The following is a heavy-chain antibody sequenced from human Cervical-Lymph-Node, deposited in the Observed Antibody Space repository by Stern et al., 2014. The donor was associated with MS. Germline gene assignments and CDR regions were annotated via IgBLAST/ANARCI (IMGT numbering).Heavy chain of an antibody. V-gene: IGHV5-51*01. CDR1: GYKFSIYW. D-gene: IGHD1-14*01. CDR3: ARQTTAWASDV. J-gene: IGHJ4*02. CDR2: IYPGDSET. Sequence: EVQLVESGAELKRPGESLKISCKGSGYKFSIYWIAWVRQMPGKGLEWMGIIYPGDSETRYSPSFQGPVTMSADKSTSSAYLQWSSLNASDTAMYFCARQTTAWASDVWGQGTLVTVSS.